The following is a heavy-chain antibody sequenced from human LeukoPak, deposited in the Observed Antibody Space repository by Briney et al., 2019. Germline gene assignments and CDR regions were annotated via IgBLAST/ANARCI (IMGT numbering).Heavy chain of an antibody. D-gene: IGHD1-1*01. J-gene: IGHJ3*02. V-gene: IGHV3-30*19. CDR1: GFTFSSYG. CDR3: ARDHLERTAFDI. CDR2: ISYDGSNK. Sequence: PGGSLRLSCAASGFTFSSYGMYWVRQAPGKGLEWVAVISYDGSNKYYADSVKGRFTISRDNSKNTLYLQMNSLRAEDTAVYYCARDHLERTAFDIWGQGTMVTVSS.